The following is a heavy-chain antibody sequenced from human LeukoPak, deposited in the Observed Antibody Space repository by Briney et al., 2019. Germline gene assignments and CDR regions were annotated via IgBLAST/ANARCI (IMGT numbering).Heavy chain of an antibody. V-gene: IGHV3-23*01. J-gene: IGHJ4*02. CDR1: GFTFSSYG. Sequence: PGGSLRLSCAASGFTFSSYGMSWVRQAPGKGLEWVSAISGSAVSTYYADSVKGRFTISRDNSKNTLYLQMNSLRVEDTAVYYCAKAGMTRFDYWGQGIMVTVSS. CDR3: AKAGMTRFDY. D-gene: IGHD1-20*01. CDR2: ISGSAVST.